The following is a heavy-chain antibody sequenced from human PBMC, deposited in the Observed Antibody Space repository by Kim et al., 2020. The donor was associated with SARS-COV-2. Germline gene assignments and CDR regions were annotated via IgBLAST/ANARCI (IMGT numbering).Heavy chain of an antibody. V-gene: IGHV4-31*02. D-gene: IGHD5-12*01. Sequence: TTSLKSRVTITVDTSKNHFALQLSSVTAADTAVYYCARVRNSGYDTSFDYWGQGTLVTVSS. J-gene: IGHJ4*02. CDR3: ARVRNSGYDTSFDY.